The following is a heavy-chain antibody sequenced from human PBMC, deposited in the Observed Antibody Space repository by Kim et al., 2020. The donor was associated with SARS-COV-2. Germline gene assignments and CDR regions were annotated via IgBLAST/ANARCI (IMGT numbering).Heavy chain of an antibody. CDR3: ASGRDGYNSISSFDP. J-gene: IGHJ5*02. Sequence: PSLKSRVTISVDTSKNQFSLKLSSVTAADTAVYYCASGRDGYNSISSFDPWGQGTLVTVSS. V-gene: IGHV4-39*07. D-gene: IGHD5-12*01.